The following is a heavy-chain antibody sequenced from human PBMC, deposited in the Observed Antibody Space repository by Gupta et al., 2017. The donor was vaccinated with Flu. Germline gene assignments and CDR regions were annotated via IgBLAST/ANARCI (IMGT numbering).Heavy chain of an antibody. CDR2: INPSGGST. Sequence: QVQLVQSGAEVKKPGASVKVSCKASGYTFTSYYMHWVRQAPGQGLEWMGIINPSGGSTSYAQKFQGRVTMTRDTSTSTVYMELSSLRSEDTAVYYCARGAVYYDSNQINPTDAFDIWGQGTMVTVSS. D-gene: IGHD3-22*01. V-gene: IGHV1-46*01. CDR1: GYTFTSYY. CDR3: ARGAVYYDSNQINPTDAFDI. J-gene: IGHJ3*02.